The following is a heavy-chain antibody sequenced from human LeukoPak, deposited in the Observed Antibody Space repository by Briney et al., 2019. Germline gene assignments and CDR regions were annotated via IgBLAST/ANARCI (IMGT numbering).Heavy chain of an antibody. CDR1: GFTFSSYA. J-gene: IGHJ6*04. CDR2: ISGSGGST. D-gene: IGHD2-2*01. Sequence: GGSLRLSCAASGFTFSSYAMSWVRQAPGKGLEWVSAISGSGGSTYYADSVKGRFTISRDNSKNTLYLQMNSLRSENTAVYYCSDSLVPAPRQMEVSGKRTTVTVSS. V-gene: IGHV3-23*01. CDR3: SDSLVPAPRQMEV.